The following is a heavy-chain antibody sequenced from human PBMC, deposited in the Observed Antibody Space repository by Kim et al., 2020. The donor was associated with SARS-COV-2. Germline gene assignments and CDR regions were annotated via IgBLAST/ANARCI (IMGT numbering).Heavy chain of an antibody. D-gene: IGHD2-21*02. CDR2: IVDDGSQK. V-gene: IGHV3-33*05. CDR3: ARWASTREGGYCLDY. J-gene: IGHJ4*02. Sequence: GGSLRLSCAVSGSPFSRHGMHWVRQAPGKGLEWVAVIVDDGSQKYYTDSVKGRFTVSKDNSRNTLYLQMDSMRADDTAVYYCARWASTREGGYCLDYWGQGTLVTVSS. CDR1: GSPFSRHG.